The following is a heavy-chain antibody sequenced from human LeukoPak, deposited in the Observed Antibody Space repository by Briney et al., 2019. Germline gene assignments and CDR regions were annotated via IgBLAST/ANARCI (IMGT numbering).Heavy chain of an antibody. CDR2: IYYSGST. V-gene: IGHV4-4*02. Sequence: PSETLSLTCAVSGGSISSSNWWSWVRQPPGKGLEWIGYIYYSGSTNYNPSLKSRVTISVDTSKNQFSLKLSSVTAADTAVYYCARGGGGHPPDYWGQGTLVTVSS. CDR3: ARGGGGHPPDY. CDR1: GGSISSSNW. D-gene: IGHD4-23*01. J-gene: IGHJ4*02.